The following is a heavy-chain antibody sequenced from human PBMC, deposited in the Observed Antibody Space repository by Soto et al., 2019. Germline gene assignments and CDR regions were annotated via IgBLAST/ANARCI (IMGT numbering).Heavy chain of an antibody. Sequence: SETLSLTCAVYGGSFSGYYWSWIRQPPGKGLEWIGEINHSGSPNYNPSLKSRVTISVDTSKNQFSLKLSSVTAADTAVYYCARGMRQWLVRGWFDPWGQGTLVTVSS. CDR1: GGSFSGYY. V-gene: IGHV4-34*01. D-gene: IGHD6-19*01. CDR3: ARGMRQWLVRGWFDP. CDR2: INHSGSP. J-gene: IGHJ5*02.